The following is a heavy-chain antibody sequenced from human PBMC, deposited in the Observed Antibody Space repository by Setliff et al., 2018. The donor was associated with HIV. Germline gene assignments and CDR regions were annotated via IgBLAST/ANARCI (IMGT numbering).Heavy chain of an antibody. Sequence: SETLSLTCAVSGYSIISGYYWGWIRQPPGKGLAWIGSIYHSGSTYYNTSLKSRVTISVDTSKNQFSLKLSSVTAADTAVYYCARHFPSISLFFGDPGPFDRWGQGALFTVSS. D-gene: IGHD3-10*01. V-gene: IGHV4-38-2*01. CDR3: ARHFPSISLFFGDPGPFDR. J-gene: IGHJ4*02. CDR2: IYHSGST. CDR1: GYSIISGYY.